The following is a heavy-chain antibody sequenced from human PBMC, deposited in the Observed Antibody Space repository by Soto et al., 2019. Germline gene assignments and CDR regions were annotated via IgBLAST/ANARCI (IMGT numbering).Heavy chain of an antibody. CDR2: INHSGGST. CDR3: SSGVGYSGSPFDY. CDR1: GYTFTSYY. V-gene: IGHV1-46*01. Sequence: QVQLVQSGAEVKKPGAAVKVSFKASGYTFTSYYMYWVRQAPGQGLEWMGIINHSGGSTSYAQKFHGRVTMPRDTSTSTGYMELISLRYEDTAVYYCSSGVGYSGSPFDYWGQGTLVTVSS. J-gene: IGHJ4*02. D-gene: IGHD1-26*01.